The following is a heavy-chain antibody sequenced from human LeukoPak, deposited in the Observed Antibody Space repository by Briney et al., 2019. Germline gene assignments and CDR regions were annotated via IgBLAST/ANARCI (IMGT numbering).Heavy chain of an antibody. D-gene: IGHD6-19*01. Sequence: GGSLRLSCAASEFTFSSYWMSWVRQAPGKGLEWVANIKQDGSERNYVDSVKGRFTISRDNAKNSLYLQMNSLRAEDTAVCYCARDGGWYRDYWGQGTLVTVSS. CDR3: ARDGGWYRDY. CDR2: IKQDGSER. CDR1: EFTFSSYW. V-gene: IGHV3-7*01. J-gene: IGHJ4*02.